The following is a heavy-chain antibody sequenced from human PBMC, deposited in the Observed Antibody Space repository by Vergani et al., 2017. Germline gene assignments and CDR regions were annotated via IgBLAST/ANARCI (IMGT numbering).Heavy chain of an antibody. CDR1: GFTFSSYG. Sequence: QVQLVESGGGVVQPGRSLRLSCAASGFTFSSYGMHWVRQAPGKGLEWVAVISYDGSNKYYADSVKGRFTISRDNSKNTLYLQMNSLRAEDTAVYYCAKDPYYYDSSGYYPDYWGQGTLVTVSS. V-gene: IGHV3-30*18. CDR3: AKDPYYYDSSGYYPDY. J-gene: IGHJ4*02. D-gene: IGHD3-22*01. CDR2: ISYDGSNK.